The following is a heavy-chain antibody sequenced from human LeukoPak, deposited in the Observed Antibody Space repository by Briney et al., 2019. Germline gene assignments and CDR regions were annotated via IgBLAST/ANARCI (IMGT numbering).Heavy chain of an antibody. Sequence: SQTLSLTCAISGDSVSSNSVTWNWIRQSPSRGLEWLGRTYYRSTWYNVYAVSVRGRITVNPDTSKNQFSLHLNSVTPEDTAVYYCARRLTQYDCFDPWGQGILVTVSS. J-gene: IGHJ5*02. CDR2: TYYRSTWYN. V-gene: IGHV6-1*01. D-gene: IGHD2-2*01. CDR1: GDSVSSNSVT. CDR3: ARRLTQYDCFDP.